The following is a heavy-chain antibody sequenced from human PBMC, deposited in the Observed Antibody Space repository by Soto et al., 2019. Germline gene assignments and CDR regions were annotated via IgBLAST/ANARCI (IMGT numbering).Heavy chain of an antibody. CDR1: GGSFSGYY. J-gene: IGHJ4*02. CDR2: INHSGST. D-gene: IGHD1-26*01. V-gene: IGHV4-34*01. Sequence: QVQLQQWGAGLLKPSETLSLTCAVYGGSFSGYYWSWIRQPPGKGLEWIGEINHSGSTNYNPSLKSRVTISVDTSKHQFSLKLSSVPAADTAVYYCARGGVGATMWFRGSQYYFDYWGQGTLVTVSS. CDR3: ARGGVGATMWFRGSQYYFDY.